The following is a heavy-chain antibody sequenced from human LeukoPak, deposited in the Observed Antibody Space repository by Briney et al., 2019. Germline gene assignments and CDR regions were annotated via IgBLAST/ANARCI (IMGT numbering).Heavy chain of an antibody. V-gene: IGHV3-66*02. J-gene: IGHJ5*02. CDR3: ARDSSPITGTLWFDP. Sequence: PGGSLRLSCAASGFTVSSNYMSWVRQAPGGGLEWVSVIYSGGSTYYADSVKGRFTISRDNSKNTLYLQMNSLRAEDTAVYYCARDSSPITGTLWFDPWGQGTLVTVSS. CDR2: IYSGGST. CDR1: GFTVSSNY. D-gene: IGHD1/OR15-1a*01.